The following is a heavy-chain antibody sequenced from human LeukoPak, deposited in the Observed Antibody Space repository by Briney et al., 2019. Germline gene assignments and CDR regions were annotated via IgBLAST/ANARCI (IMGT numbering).Heavy chain of an antibody. CDR1: GGSVSSGSYF. Sequence: SETLSLTCTVSGGSVSSGSYFWTWIRQPPGKGLEWIGYVYYSGSTNYNPSLKSRVTISVDTSKNQFSLKVSSVTAADTAVYYCAKTTAGEQWLGYFDYWGQGTLVTVSS. CDR3: AKTTAGEQWLGYFDY. J-gene: IGHJ4*02. V-gene: IGHV4-61*01. CDR2: VYYSGST. D-gene: IGHD6-19*01.